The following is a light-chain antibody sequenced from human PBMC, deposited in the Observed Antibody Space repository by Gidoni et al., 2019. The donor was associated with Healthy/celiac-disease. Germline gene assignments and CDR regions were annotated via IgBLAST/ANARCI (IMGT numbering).Light chain of an antibody. Sequence: DIQMTQSPSTLSASVGDRVTITCRASQSISSWLAWYQQKPGKAPKLLIYKASSLESGVPSRFSGIGSGTEFTLTISSLQPDDFATYYCQQYNSYSWPFGQGTKVEIK. CDR3: QQYNSYSWP. J-gene: IGKJ1*01. CDR2: KAS. CDR1: QSISSW. V-gene: IGKV1-5*03.